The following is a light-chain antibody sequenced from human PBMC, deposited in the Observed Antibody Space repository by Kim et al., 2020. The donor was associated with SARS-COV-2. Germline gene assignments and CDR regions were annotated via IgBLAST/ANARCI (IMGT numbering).Light chain of an antibody. V-gene: IGLV3-19*01. CDR3: KSRGASGNVV. Sequence: SSEPTQDPAVSVALGQTVRITCRGDSLRSYYATWYQQKAGQAPVLVIYGKNNRPSGIPDRFSGSSSGNTASLTITGAQAEDEADYYCKSRGASGNVVFGGGTQLTVL. CDR1: SLRSYY. CDR2: GKN. J-gene: IGLJ2*01.